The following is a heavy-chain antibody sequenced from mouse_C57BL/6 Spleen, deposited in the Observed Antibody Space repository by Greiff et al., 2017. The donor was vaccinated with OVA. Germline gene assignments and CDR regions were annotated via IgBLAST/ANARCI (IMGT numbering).Heavy chain of an antibody. V-gene: IGHV1-26*01. J-gene: IGHJ1*03. CDR2: INPNNGGT. CDR1: GYTFTDYY. Sequence: VQLQQSGPELVKPGASVKISCKASGYTFTDYYMNWVKQSHGKSLEWIGDINPNNGGTSYNQKFKGKATLTVDKSSSTAYMELRSLTSEDSAVYYCARLYYGSSPRYFDVWGTGTTVTVSS. D-gene: IGHD1-1*01. CDR3: ARLYYGSSPRYFDV.